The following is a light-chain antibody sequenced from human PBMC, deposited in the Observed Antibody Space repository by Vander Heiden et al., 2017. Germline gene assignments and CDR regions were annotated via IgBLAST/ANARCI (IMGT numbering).Light chain of an antibody. CDR1: QSLSSW. J-gene: IGKJ1*01. Sequence: DIQMTQPPSTLSASVGDRGTITCRASQSLSSWLAWYQQKPGKAPKLLIYKASSLESGVPSRFSGSGSGTEFTLTISSLQPDDFATYYCQQYNSYPWTFGQGTKVEIK. CDR3: QQYNSYPWT. V-gene: IGKV1-5*03. CDR2: KAS.